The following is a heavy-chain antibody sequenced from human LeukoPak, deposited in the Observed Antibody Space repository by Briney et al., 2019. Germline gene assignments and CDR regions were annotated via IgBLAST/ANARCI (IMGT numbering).Heavy chain of an antibody. Sequence: SETLSLTCTISDDSISNNRYFWAWIRQPPGKGLEWIGSINYSGRTYYNPSLKSRLTMSVDTAKRQFSLKLISVTAADTALYYCARDIDDVGALLGFWGQGTLVTVSS. J-gene: IGHJ4*02. CDR2: INYSGRT. D-gene: IGHD1-26*01. V-gene: IGHV4-39*07. CDR1: DDSISNNRYF. CDR3: ARDIDDVGALLGF.